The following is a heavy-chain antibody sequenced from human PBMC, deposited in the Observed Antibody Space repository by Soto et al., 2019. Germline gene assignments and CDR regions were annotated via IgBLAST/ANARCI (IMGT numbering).Heavy chain of an antibody. CDR1: ACMVSSSE. CDR3: ARDFVVPAASPQLNYYSNGMND. CDR2: IYSGDST. D-gene: IGHD2-2*01. Sequence: VGARRDSWGGSACMVSSSELIVCRLALGKGLEWVSVIYSGDSTYYADSVKGRFPISRDNSKNTLFLQMNSLRAEDTAVYYCARDFVVPAASPQLNYYSNGMNDTGYGTTVLLSS. J-gene: IGHJ6*04. V-gene: IGHV3-66*01.